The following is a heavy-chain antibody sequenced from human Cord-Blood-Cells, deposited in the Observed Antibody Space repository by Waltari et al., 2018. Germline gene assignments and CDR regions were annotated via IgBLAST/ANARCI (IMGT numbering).Heavy chain of an antibody. Sequence: QVQLVQSGAEVKKPGASVKVSCKASGYTFTSYAMHWVRQAPGQRLEWMGWINAGNGNTKYSQKFQGRVTITRDTSASSAYMELSSLRSEDTAVYYCARPFDSRSENIAVAGIDYWGQGTLVTVSS. V-gene: IGHV1-3*01. CDR3: ARPFDSRSENIAVAGIDY. CDR2: INAGNGNT. J-gene: IGHJ4*02. D-gene: IGHD6-19*01. CDR1: GYTFTSYA.